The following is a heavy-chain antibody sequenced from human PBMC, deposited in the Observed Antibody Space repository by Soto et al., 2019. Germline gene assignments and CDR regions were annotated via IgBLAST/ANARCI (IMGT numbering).Heavy chain of an antibody. CDR3: ARESRSPHLRPGPTQIDY. CDR2: IWYDGSNK. Sequence: GGSLRLSCAASGFTFSSYGMHWVRQAPGKGLEWVAVIWYDGSNKYYADSVKGRFTISRDNSKNTLYLQMNSLRAEDTAVYYCARESRSPHLRPGPTQIDYWGQGTLVTVSS. D-gene: IGHD6-13*01. CDR1: GFTFSSYG. J-gene: IGHJ4*02. V-gene: IGHV3-33*01.